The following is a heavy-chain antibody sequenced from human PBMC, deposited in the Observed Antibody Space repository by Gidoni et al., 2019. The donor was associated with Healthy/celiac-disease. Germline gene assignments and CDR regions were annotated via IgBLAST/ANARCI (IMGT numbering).Heavy chain of an antibody. CDR1: GFTLSRYV. CDR2: ISGSGGST. J-gene: IGHJ3*02. Sequence: EVQLLESGGGLVQHGGSLRLSCAASGFTLSRYVMSWVRQAPGKGLVWCSAISGSGGSTYYADSVKGRFTISRDNSKNTLYLQMNSLRAEDTAVYYCAKDRRSSSWGDAFDIWGQGTMVTVSS. V-gene: IGHV3-23*01. D-gene: IGHD6-13*01. CDR3: AKDRRSSSWGDAFDI.